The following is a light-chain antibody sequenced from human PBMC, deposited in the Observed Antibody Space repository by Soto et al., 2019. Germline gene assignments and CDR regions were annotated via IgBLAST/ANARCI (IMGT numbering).Light chain of an antibody. CDR1: QSVSSNY. J-gene: IGKJ1*01. V-gene: IGKV3-20*01. Sequence: EIVLTQSPGTLSLSPGERATLSCRASQSVSSNYLAWYQQKPGQAPRLLIYGASSRATGIPDRFSGSGSGTDFTLSIGSLQSEDFAIYYCQQYNTWPPTFGQGTKVDIK. CDR2: GAS. CDR3: QQYNTWPPT.